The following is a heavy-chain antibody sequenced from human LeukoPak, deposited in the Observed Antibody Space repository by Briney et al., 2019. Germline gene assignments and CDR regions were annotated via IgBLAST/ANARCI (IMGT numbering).Heavy chain of an antibody. CDR2: INHSGST. J-gene: IGHJ4*02. V-gene: IGHV4-34*01. D-gene: IGHD5-18*01. CDR3: ASARYGFLNSLTFDY. CDR1: GGSFSGYY. Sequence: SGTLSLTCAVYGGSFSGYYWSWIRQPPGKGLECIGEINHSGSTNYNPSLKSRVTISVDTSKNQFSLKLSSVTAADTAVYYCASARYGFLNSLTFDYWGQGTLVTVSS.